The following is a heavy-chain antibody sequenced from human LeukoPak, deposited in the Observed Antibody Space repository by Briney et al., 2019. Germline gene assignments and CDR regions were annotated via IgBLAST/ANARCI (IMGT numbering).Heavy chain of an antibody. D-gene: IGHD2/OR15-2a*01. CDR1: GFTFSSYS. CDR2: ISSSRSTI. J-gene: IGHJ3*02. CDR3: ARDSRGVAFDI. V-gene: IGHV3-48*01. Sequence: GRSLRLSCAASGFTFSSYSMNWVRQAPGKGLEWVSYISSSRSTIYYADSVKGRFTISRDNAKNSLYLQMNSLRAEDTAVYYCARDSRGVAFDIWGQGTMVTVSS.